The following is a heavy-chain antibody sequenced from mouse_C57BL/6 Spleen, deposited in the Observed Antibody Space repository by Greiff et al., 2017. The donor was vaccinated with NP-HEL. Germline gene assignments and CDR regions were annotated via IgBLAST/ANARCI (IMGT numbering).Heavy chain of an antibody. CDR2: IYPGDGDT. D-gene: IGHD2-3*01. Sequence: VQLQQSGPELVKPGASVKISCTASGYAFSSSWMNWVRQRPGKGLEWIGRIYPGDGDTNYNGKFKGKATLTADKSSSTAYMQLSSLASEDSAVYFCARWLLRAMDYWGQGTSVTVSS. CDR3: ARWLLRAMDY. J-gene: IGHJ4*01. V-gene: IGHV1-82*01. CDR1: GYAFSSSW.